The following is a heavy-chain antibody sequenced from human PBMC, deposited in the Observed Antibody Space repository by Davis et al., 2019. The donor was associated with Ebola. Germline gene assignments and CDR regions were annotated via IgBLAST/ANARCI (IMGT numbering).Heavy chain of an antibody. CDR3: ARGLDFWSGPTGGYYYYGMDV. V-gene: IGHV1-46*01. D-gene: IGHD3-3*01. J-gene: IGHJ6*02. CDR2: INPSGGST. Sequence: ASVKVSCKASGYTFTSYYMHWVRQAPGQGLEWMGIINPSGGSTSYAQKFQGRVTMTRDTSTSTVYMELSRLRSDDTAVYYRARGLDFWSGPTGGYYYYGMDVWGQGTTVTVSS. CDR1: GYTFTSYY.